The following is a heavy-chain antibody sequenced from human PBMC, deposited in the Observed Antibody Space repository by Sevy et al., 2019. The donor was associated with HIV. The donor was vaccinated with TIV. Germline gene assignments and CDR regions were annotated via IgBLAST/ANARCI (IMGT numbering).Heavy chain of an antibody. CDR1: GFTFSSYA. CDR2: ISGSGGST. Sequence: GGSLRLSCAASGFTFSSYAMSWVRQAPGMGLEWVSAISGSGGSTYYADSVKGRFTISRDNSKNTLYLQMNSLRAEDTAVYYCAKDHYGSSWYLGYWGQGTLVTVSS. D-gene: IGHD6-13*01. J-gene: IGHJ4*02. CDR3: AKDHYGSSWYLGY. V-gene: IGHV3-23*01.